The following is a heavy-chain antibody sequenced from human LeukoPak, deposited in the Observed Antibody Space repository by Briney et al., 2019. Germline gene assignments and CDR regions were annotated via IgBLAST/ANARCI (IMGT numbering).Heavy chain of an antibody. D-gene: IGHD3-10*01. Sequence: GASVKVSCKASGYTFTSYDINWVRQATGQGLEWMGWMNPNSGNTGYAQKFQGRVTMTRDTSTSTVYMELSSLRSEDTAVYYCARAKDYYGSTVGFDYWGQGTLVTVSS. CDR3: ARAKDYYGSTVGFDY. J-gene: IGHJ4*02. CDR1: GYTFTSYD. CDR2: MNPNSGNT. V-gene: IGHV1-8*01.